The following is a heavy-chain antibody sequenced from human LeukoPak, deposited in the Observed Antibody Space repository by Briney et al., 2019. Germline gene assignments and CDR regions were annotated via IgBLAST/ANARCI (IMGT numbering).Heavy chain of an antibody. V-gene: IGHV3-30*04. J-gene: IGHJ4*02. CDR2: ISYDGSNK. CDR1: GFTFSNSA. D-gene: IGHD6-19*01. Sequence: PGRSLRLSCAASGFTFSNSAMHWVRQAPGKGLEWVAVISYDGSNKYYADSVKGRFTISRDNSKNTLYLQMNSLRAEDTAVYYCARRGASSGGLDYWGQGTLVTVSS. CDR3: ARRGASSGGLDY.